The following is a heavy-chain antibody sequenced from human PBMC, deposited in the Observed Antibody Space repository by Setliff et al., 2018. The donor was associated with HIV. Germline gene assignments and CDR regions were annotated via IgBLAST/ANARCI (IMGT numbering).Heavy chain of an antibody. D-gene: IGHD6-19*01. Sequence: SETLSLTCTVSGGSISSGGYYWSWIRQHPGKGLEWIGTIYYGGSTYYNPSLKSRVTISVDTSKNQFSLKLTSVTAADTAVYYCARGYPGIAVAGLSYYYYYYMDVWGKGTTVTVSS. V-gene: IGHV4-39*07. CDR1: GGSISSGGYY. CDR3: ARGYPGIAVAGLSYYYYYYMDV. J-gene: IGHJ6*03. CDR2: IYYGGST.